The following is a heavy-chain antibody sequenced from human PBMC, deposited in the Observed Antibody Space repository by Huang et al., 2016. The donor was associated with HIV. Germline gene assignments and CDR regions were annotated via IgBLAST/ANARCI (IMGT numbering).Heavy chain of an antibody. CDR3: AKDPYSSSWFDHFDY. J-gene: IGHJ4*02. V-gene: IGHV3-23*01. D-gene: IGHD6-13*01. CDR2: SSGGGGST. Sequence: EVRLLESGGGLVQPGGSLRLSCAASGFTFSSYAMSWVRQAPGKGLGWVSVSSGGGGSTYYADSVKGRFTISRDNSKNTLYLQMNSLRAEDAAVYYCAKDPYSSSWFDHFDYWGQGTLVTVSS. CDR1: GFTFSSYA.